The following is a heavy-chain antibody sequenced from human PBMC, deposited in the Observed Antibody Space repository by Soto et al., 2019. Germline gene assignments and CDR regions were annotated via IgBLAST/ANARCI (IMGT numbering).Heavy chain of an antibody. CDR1: GFTFSSYG. Sequence: QVQLVESGGGVVQPGRSLRLSCAASGFTFSSYGMHWVRQAPGKGLEWVAVISYDGSNKYYADSVKGRFTISRDNSKNTRYLQMNSLRAEDTAVYYCARGYSYGDMELDYWGQGTLVTVSS. D-gene: IGHD5-18*01. J-gene: IGHJ4*02. CDR2: ISYDGSNK. CDR3: ARGYSYGDMELDY. V-gene: IGHV3-30*03.